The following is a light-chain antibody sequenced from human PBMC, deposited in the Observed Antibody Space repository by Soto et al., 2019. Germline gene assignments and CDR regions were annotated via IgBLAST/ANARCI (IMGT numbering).Light chain of an antibody. Sequence: DIQMTQSPSSLSASVGDTVTITCRASQGVANHVAWYQQKPGGVPELLISAASTFQSGVPSRFSGSGSKKDFTLTITSLQPGDVATYYCQEYDSVRLTFGGGTKVEVK. J-gene: IGKJ4*01. CDR3: QEYDSVRLT. CDR1: QGVANH. CDR2: AAS. V-gene: IGKV1-27*01.